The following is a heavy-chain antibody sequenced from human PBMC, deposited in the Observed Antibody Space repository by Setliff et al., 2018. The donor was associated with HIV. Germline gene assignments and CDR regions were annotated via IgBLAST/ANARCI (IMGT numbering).Heavy chain of an antibody. CDR3: TSNSFDYYDSSGYAS. Sequence: SWIRQPAGKGLEWVGRIKSKTDGGTTEYAAPVKGRFTISRDDSKNTLYLQMNSLKTEDTAVYYCTSNSFDYYDSSGYASWGQGTLVTVSS. CDR2: IKSKTDGGTT. D-gene: IGHD3-22*01. V-gene: IGHV3-15*01. J-gene: IGHJ5*02.